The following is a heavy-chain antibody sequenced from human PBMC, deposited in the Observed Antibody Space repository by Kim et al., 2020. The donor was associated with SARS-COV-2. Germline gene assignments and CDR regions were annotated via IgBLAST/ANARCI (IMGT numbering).Heavy chain of an antibody. CDR2: ISGSGGST. Sequence: GGSLRLSCAASGFTFSSYAMSWVRQAPGKGLEWVSAISGSGGSTYYADSVKGRFTISRDNSKNTLYLQMNSLRAEDTAVYYCAKSPVSSSWYVFRWYFALWRRGTLVTVSS. D-gene: IGHD6-13*01. CDR3: AKSPVSSSWYVFRWYFAL. J-gene: IGHJ2*01. CDR1: GFTFSSYA. V-gene: IGHV3-23*01.